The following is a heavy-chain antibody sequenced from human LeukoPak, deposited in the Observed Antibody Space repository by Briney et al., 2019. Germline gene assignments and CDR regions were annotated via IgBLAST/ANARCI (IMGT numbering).Heavy chain of an antibody. CDR1: GASINSHY. J-gene: IGHJ4*02. D-gene: IGHD4/OR15-4a*01. V-gene: IGHV4-4*07. Sequence: SETLSLTCSVSGASINSHYWTWIRQPAGRGLEWIGRIYISGSTNYSPSLKSRVTMSVDTSKNQFSLNLISVTAADTAVYYCARALNPLTGTYYFDYWGQGTLVTVSS. CDR2: IYISGST. CDR3: ARALNPLTGTYYFDY.